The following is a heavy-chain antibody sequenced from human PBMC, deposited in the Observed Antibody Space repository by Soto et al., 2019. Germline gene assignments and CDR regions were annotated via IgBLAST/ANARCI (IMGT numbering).Heavy chain of an antibody. Sequence: ASVKVSCKASGYTFTSYGMHWVRQAPGQRLEWTGWINAGNGNTKYSEKFQGRVTITRDTSASTAYLELSSLRSEDTAVYYCARDPNDGSAYYHHYYYGMDVWGQGTTVTVSS. V-gene: IGHV1-3*01. CDR2: INAGNGNT. J-gene: IGHJ6*02. CDR3: ARDPNDGSAYYHHYYYGMDV. CDR1: GYTFTSYG. D-gene: IGHD3-22*01.